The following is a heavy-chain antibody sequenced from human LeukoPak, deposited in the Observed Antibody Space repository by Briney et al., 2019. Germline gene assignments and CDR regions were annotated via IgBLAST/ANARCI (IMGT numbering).Heavy chain of an antibody. CDR1: GLTFSNYG. CDR3: ARDGRFAAYEPDY. Sequence: AAVKVSCKASGLTFSNYGITWVRQAPGQGLEWVGWISAYDGNTNYAQKFQGRVTMTTDTSTSTAHMELRSLRYDDTAVYYCARDGRFAAYEPDYWGQGTLVTVSS. V-gene: IGHV1-18*01. CDR2: ISAYDGNT. D-gene: IGHD1-26*01. J-gene: IGHJ4*02.